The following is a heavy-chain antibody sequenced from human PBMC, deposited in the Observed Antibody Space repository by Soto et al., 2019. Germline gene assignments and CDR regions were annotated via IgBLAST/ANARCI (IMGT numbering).Heavy chain of an antibody. CDR1: GDTFTTYD. CDR3: ARGRASGSYYLLDY. D-gene: IGHD3-10*01. CDR2: INPDSGNM. Sequence: ASVKVSCKASGDTFTTYDINWVRQATGHGLEWMGWINPDSGNMGYSQRFQGRVTMTRDTAIRTAYMEVSSLRSDDTAVYYCARGRASGSYYLLDYWGKRNLITVSS. J-gene: IGHJ4*02. V-gene: IGHV1-8*01.